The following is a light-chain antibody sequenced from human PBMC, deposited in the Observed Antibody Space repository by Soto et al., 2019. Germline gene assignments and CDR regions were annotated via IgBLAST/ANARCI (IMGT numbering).Light chain of an antibody. CDR1: QSVNTN. CDR3: QQYNNWPPYT. Sequence: EMVMTQSPATLSVSLGERATLSCRASQSVNTNLAWYQQKPGQAPRLLIYSASTRATGFPARFSGSGSGTEFTLTISSLQSEDIAVYYCQQYNNWPPYTFGQGTKLEIK. V-gene: IGKV3-15*01. J-gene: IGKJ2*01. CDR2: SAS.